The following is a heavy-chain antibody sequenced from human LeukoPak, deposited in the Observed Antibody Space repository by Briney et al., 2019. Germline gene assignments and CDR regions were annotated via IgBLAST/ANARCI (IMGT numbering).Heavy chain of an antibody. Sequence: GGSLRLSCAAYGFTFSSYWMHWVRHAPGKGLVWVSRINSDGSSTSYADSVKGRFTISRDNAKNTLYLQMNSLRAEDTAVYYCARVRGYSYYGGYYYYMDVWGKGTTVTVSS. CDR2: INSDGSST. CDR1: GFTFSSYW. CDR3: ARVRGYSYYGGYYYYMDV. D-gene: IGHD5-18*01. J-gene: IGHJ6*03. V-gene: IGHV3-74*01.